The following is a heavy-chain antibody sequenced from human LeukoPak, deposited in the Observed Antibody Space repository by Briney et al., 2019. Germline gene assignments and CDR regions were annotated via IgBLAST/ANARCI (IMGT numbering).Heavy chain of an antibody. CDR1: GFTFSTYW. CDR3: ARDKIVGATHFDY. V-gene: IGHV3-7*01. Sequence: PGGSLRLSCAASGFTFSTYWMSWVRQAPGKGLEWVANIQQDGSVKYYVDSVKGRFTISRDNAKNSLYLQMNSLRAEDTAVYYCARDKIVGATHFDYWGQGTLVTVSS. J-gene: IGHJ4*02. D-gene: IGHD1-26*01. CDR2: IQQDGSVK.